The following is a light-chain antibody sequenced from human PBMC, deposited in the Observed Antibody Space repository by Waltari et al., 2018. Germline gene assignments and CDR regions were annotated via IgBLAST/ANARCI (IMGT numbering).Light chain of an antibody. V-gene: IGKV1-33*01. CDR1: QDISNY. CDR2: DAS. J-gene: IGKJ4*01. Sequence: DIQMTQSPSSLSASVGDRVPTTCQASQDISNYLNWYQQKPGKAPKLLIYDASNLETGVPSRFSGSGSGTDFTFTISSLQPEDIATYYCQQYDNLPLTFGGGTKVEIK. CDR3: QQYDNLPLT.